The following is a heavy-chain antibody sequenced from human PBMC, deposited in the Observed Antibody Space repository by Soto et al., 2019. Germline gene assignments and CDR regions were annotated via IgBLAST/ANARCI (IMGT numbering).Heavy chain of an antibody. J-gene: IGHJ4*02. Sequence: SETLSLTCAFSGFSISSSNLWTWVRQPPGKGLEWIGEIYHGGSTNYNPSLKSRVTISVDKSKNQFSLRLSSVTAADTAVYYCARSPRSIAAGGIDYWGQGILVTSPQ. CDR2: IYHGGST. D-gene: IGHD6-13*01. CDR1: GFSISSSNL. V-gene: IGHV4-4*02. CDR3: ARSPRSIAAGGIDY.